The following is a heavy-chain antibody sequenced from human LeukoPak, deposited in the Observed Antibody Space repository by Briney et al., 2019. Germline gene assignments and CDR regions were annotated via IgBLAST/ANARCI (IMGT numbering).Heavy chain of an antibody. CDR3: AKSDGAVAADFDY. D-gene: IGHD6-19*01. CDR2: ISGSGGST. CDR1: GFTVSSNY. V-gene: IGHV3-23*01. Sequence: GGSLRLSCAASGFTVSSNYMSWVRQAPGKGLEWVSVISGSGGSTYYADSVKGRFTISRDNSKNTLYLQMNSLRAEDTAVYYCAKSDGAVAADFDYWGQGTLVTVSS. J-gene: IGHJ4*02.